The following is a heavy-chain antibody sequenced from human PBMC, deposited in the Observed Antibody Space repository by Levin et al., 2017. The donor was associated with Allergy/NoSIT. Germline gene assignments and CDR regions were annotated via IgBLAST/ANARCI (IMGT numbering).Heavy chain of an antibody. V-gene: IGHV3-9*01. CDR1: GFTFDDYA. D-gene: IGHD2-8*02. CDR3: VKTGGGFLGYFQH. CDR2: ISWNSGSI. J-gene: IGHJ1*01. Sequence: PGGSLRLSCAASGFTFDDYAMHWVRQAPGKGLEWVSGISWNSGSIDYADSVKGRFTISRDNAENSLYLQMISLRAEDTALYYCVKTGGGFLGYFQHWGQGTLVTVSS.